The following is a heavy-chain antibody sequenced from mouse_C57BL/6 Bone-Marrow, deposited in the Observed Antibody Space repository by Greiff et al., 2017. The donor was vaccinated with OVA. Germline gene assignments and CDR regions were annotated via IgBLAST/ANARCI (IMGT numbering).Heavy chain of an antibody. J-gene: IGHJ2*01. Sequence: EVQLQQSGPELVKPGASVKIPCKASGYTFTDYNMDWVKQSHGKSLEWIGDITPNNGGTIYNQKFKGKATLTVDQSSSTADMALRSLTSEDTAVYYSARWDYYSSRPIDYWGQGTTLTVSS. D-gene: IGHD1-1*01. CDR3: ARWDYYSSRPIDY. CDR1: GYTFTDYN. CDR2: ITPNNGGT. V-gene: IGHV1-18*01.